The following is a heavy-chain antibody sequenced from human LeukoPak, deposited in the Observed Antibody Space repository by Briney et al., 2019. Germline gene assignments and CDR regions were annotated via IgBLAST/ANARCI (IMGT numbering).Heavy chain of an antibody. CDR2: TYYRSKWYN. CDR1: GDSVSSNSAA. D-gene: IGHD3-10*01. J-gene: IGHJ4*02. V-gene: IGHV6-1*01. Sequence: SQTLSLTCAISGDSVSSNSAAWNWIRQSPSRGLEWLGRTYYRSKWYNDDAVSVKSRITINPDTSKNQFSLQLNSVTPEDTAVYYCARATYYYGSGSSYYFDYWGQGTLVTVSS. CDR3: ARATYYYGSGSSYYFDY.